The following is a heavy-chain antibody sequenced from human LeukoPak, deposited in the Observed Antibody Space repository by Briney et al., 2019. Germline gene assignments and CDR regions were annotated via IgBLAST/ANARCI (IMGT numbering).Heavy chain of an antibody. J-gene: IGHJ4*02. CDR2: IYSGGST. V-gene: IGHV3-66*01. Sequence: GGSLRLSCAAPGFTVSSNYMSWVRQAPGKGLEWVSVIYSGGSTYYADSVKGRFTISRDNSKNTLYLQMNSLRAEDTAVYYCARVGVATQGFDYWGQGTLVTVSS. D-gene: IGHD5-12*01. CDR3: ARVGVATQGFDY. CDR1: GFTVSSNY.